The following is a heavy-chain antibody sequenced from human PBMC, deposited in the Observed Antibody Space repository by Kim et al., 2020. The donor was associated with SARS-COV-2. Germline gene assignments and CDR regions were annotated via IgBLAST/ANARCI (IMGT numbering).Heavy chain of an antibody. CDR1: GGSFSGYY. Sequence: SETLSLTCAVYGGSFSGYYWSWIRQPPGKGLEWIGEINHSGSTNYNPSLKSRVTISVDTSKNQFSLKLSSVTAADTAVYYCARGLLTTVTHRYFDLWGRGTLVTVSS. J-gene: IGHJ2*01. CDR2: INHSGST. V-gene: IGHV4-34*01. D-gene: IGHD4-4*01. CDR3: ARGLLTTVTHRYFDL.